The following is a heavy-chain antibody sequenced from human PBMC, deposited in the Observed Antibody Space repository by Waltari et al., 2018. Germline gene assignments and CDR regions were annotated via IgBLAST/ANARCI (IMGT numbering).Heavy chain of an antibody. V-gene: IGHV4-59*11. CDR2: IYNSAST. CDR3: ARGLWSGYYYFDY. Sequence: QVQLQESGPGLVKPSETLSLTCTVSGGSISSLRWNWIRQPPGKGLEWIGYIYNSASTNYNPSLKSRVTISVDTSKNHFSLRLTSVTAADTAVYYCARGLWSGYYYFDYWGQGTLVTVSS. CDR1: GGSISSLR. J-gene: IGHJ4*02. D-gene: IGHD3-3*01.